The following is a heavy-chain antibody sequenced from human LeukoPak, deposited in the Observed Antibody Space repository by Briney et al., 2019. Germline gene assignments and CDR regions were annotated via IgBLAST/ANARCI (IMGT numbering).Heavy chain of an antibody. V-gene: IGHV3-48*01. CDR1: GFTFSTFS. CDR2: ISSSSSII. D-gene: IGHD4-17*01. CDR3: ANLHGDYRDY. Sequence: PGGSLRLSCSASGFTFSTFSMNWVRQAPGRGPEWVSYISSSSSIIYYADSVKGRSTISRDDAKNSLYLQMNSLRAEDTALYYCANLHGDYRDYWGQGTLVTVSS. J-gene: IGHJ4*02.